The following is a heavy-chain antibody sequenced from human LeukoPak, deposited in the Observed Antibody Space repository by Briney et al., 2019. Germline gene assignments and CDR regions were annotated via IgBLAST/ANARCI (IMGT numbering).Heavy chain of an antibody. CDR2: VYSSGST. CDR1: SGSISNYY. V-gene: IGHV4-59*01. Sequence: PSETLSLTCTVSSGSISNYYWSWIRQPPEKGLEWLGYVYSSGSTNYNPSLKSRVTISVDTSKDQSSLKLSSVTAADTAVYYCARVGDYYYYYMDVWGKGTTVTVSS. D-gene: IGHD4-17*01. CDR3: ARVGDYYYYYMDV. J-gene: IGHJ6*03.